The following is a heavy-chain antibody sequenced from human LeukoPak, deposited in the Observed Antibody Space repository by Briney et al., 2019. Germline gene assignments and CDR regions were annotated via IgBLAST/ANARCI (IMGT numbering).Heavy chain of an antibody. Sequence: SETLSLXCTVSGGSISSGDYYWSRNRQPPGKGLEWIGYIYYSGITYYNPSLKSRVTISVDTSKNQFSLKLSSVTAADTAVYYCARGGYYYTVWGQGTMVTVSS. D-gene: IGHD3-22*01. CDR2: IYYSGIT. J-gene: IGHJ3*01. CDR1: GGSISSGDYY. CDR3: ARGGYYYTV. V-gene: IGHV4-30-4*08.